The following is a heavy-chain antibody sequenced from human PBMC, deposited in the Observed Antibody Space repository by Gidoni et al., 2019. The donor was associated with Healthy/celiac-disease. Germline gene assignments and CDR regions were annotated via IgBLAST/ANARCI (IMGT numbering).Heavy chain of an antibody. D-gene: IGHD3-22*01. V-gene: IGHV4-34*01. CDR3: ARGGRARKYYYDSSGDYPKYYFDY. CDR1: GCSFGCYY. CDR2: INHSGST. J-gene: IGHJ4*02. Sequence: QVHLQQLVSVLLKPSDTLSLTCAIYGCSFGCYYWSWLRQPPGKGLEWIGEINHSGSTNYKPSIKSRVTISVDTSKNQVALKLSSVTAEDTAVYYCARGGRARKYYYDSSGDYPKYYFDYWGQGTLVTVSS.